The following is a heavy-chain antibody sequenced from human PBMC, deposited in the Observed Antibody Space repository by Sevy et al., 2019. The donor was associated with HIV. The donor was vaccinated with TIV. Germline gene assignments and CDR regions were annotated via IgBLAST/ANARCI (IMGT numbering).Heavy chain of an antibody. D-gene: IGHD6-13*01. V-gene: IGHV3-30-3*01. CDR3: AGDFAAAGTYYFDY. Sequence: GGSLRLSCAASGFTFNNYAMHWVRQAPGKGLEWVAVISYDGSNKYYADSVKGRFTISRDNSKNTLYLQMNSLRAEDTAVYYCAGDFAAAGTYYFDYWGQGTLVTVSS. J-gene: IGHJ4*02. CDR2: ISYDGSNK. CDR1: GFTFNNYA.